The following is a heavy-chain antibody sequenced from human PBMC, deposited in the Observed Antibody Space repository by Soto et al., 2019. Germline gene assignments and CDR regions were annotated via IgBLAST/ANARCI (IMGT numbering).Heavy chain of an antibody. D-gene: IGHD2-2*01. Sequence: ETLSLTCTVSGGSISRSNYYWAWIRQPPGKGLEWIGSIYYSGSTYYNPSLKSRVTISLDTSKNQFSLKLTSVTAADTAVFYCARHLGICTSTSCYGHHYYMDVWGRGTTVTVSS. J-gene: IGHJ6*03. CDR3: ARHLGICTSTSCYGHHYYMDV. V-gene: IGHV4-39*01. CDR1: GGSISRSNYY. CDR2: IYYSGST.